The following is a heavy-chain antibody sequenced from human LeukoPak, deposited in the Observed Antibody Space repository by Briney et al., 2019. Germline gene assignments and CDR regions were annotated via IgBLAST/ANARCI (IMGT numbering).Heavy chain of an antibody. CDR3: ARNSAKLIFHDSGYFDY. V-gene: IGHV3-21*01. CDR1: GFTFSNYS. CDR2: ISSSSSYI. Sequence: GGSLRLSCAASGFTFSNYSVNWVRQAPGKGLEWVSSISSSSSYIYYADSVKGRFTISRDNAKNSLYLQMNSLRAEDTAVYSCARNSAKLIFHDSGYFDYWGQGTLLTVSS. D-gene: IGHD3-22*01. J-gene: IGHJ4*02.